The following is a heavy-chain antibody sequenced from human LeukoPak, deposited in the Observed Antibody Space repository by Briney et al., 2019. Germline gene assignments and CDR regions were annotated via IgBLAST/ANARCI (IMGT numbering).Heavy chain of an antibody. Sequence: ASVKVSCKASGYTFTGYYMHWVRQAPGQGLEWMGWINPNSGGTNYAEKFQDRVTMTRDTSISTAYMELSRRRSGDTAVYYCASDRDYYGSGSGGMDVWGQGTTVTVSS. CDR3: ASDRDYYGSGSGGMDV. CDR2: INPNSGGT. D-gene: IGHD3-10*01. V-gene: IGHV1-2*02. CDR1: GYTFTGYY. J-gene: IGHJ6*02.